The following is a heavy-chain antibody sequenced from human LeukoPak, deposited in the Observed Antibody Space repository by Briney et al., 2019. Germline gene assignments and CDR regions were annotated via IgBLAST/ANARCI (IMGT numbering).Heavy chain of an antibody. V-gene: IGHV4-34*01. Sequence: SETLSLTCAVYGGSFSGYYWSWIRQPPGKGLEWIGEINHSGSTNYNPSLKSRVTISVDTSKNQFSLKLSSATAADTAVYYCARDRITIFGVVIMDNWFDPWGQGTLVTVSS. CDR2: INHSGST. D-gene: IGHD3-3*01. CDR3: ARDRITIFGVVIMDNWFDP. CDR1: GGSFSGYY. J-gene: IGHJ5*02.